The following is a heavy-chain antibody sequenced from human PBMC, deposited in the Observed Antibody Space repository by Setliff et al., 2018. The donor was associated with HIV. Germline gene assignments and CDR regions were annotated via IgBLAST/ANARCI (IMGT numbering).Heavy chain of an antibody. CDR1: GYTFTSYG. D-gene: IGHD2-2*01. Sequence: GASVKVSCKASGYTFTSYGIGWVRQAPGQGLEWMGWISPYNGHTNYAQRLQGRVTMSTDTSTSTAYMELTSLRFDDTAVYHCARWSCGRTTCYDSPYNWFDPWGQGTLVTVSS. CDR2: ISPYNGHT. V-gene: IGHV1-18*01. J-gene: IGHJ5*02. CDR3: ARWSCGRTTCYDSPYNWFDP.